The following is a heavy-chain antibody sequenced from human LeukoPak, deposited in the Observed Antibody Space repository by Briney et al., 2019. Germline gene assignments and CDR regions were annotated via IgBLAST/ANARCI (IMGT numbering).Heavy chain of an antibody. J-gene: IGHJ6*03. CDR3: ALTSRYSSSWHVPYYYMDV. CDR2: INHSGST. Sequence: PSETLSLTCTVSGGSISSYYWSWIRQPPGKGLEWIGEINHSGSTNYNPSLKSRVTISVDTSKNQFSLKLSSVTAADTAVYYCALTSRYSSSWHVPYYYMDVWGKGTTVTVSS. CDR1: GGSISSYY. D-gene: IGHD6-13*01. V-gene: IGHV4-34*01.